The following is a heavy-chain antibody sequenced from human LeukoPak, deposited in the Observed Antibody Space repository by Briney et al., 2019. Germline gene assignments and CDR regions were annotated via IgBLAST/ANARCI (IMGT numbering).Heavy chain of an antibody. J-gene: IGHJ6*02. D-gene: IGHD3-10*01. CDR2: IDNSDSYT. V-gene: IGHV5-10-1*01. CDR1: GYSFTSYW. Sequence: GESLKISCKGSGYSFTSYWISWVRQMPGKGLEWMGRIDNSDSYTNYSPSFQGHVTISADKSISTAYLQWSSLKASDTAMYYCASGGSGSPPSYYYGMDVWGQGTTVTVSS. CDR3: ASGGSGSPPSYYYGMDV.